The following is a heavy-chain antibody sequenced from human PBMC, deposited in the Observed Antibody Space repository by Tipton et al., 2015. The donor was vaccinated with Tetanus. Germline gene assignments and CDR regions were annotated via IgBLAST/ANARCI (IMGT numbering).Heavy chain of an antibody. D-gene: IGHD3-3*01. Sequence: TLSLTCSVSGASLSSGDYFWSWLRQSPGGGLEWIGYINSLGSTWYNPSLESRVTISVDSSKNQFPLNVNSVTAADTAVYFCARGGQLRFLAWMFPTWFHPWGQGTLVSVSS. CDR2: INSLGST. J-gene: IGHJ5*02. CDR1: GASLSSGDYF. CDR3: ARGGQLRFLAWMFPTWFHP. V-gene: IGHV4-30-4*01.